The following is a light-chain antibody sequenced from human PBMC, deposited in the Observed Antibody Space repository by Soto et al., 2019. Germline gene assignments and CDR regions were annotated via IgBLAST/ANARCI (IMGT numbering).Light chain of an antibody. CDR1: QTISSW. CDR2: KAS. CDR3: QHYNSYSEE. Sequence: DIQMTQSPSTLSGSVGDRVTITCRASQTISSWLAWYQQKPGKAPKLLIYKASTLKSGVPSWFSGSGSGTEFTLTISSLQPDDFATYYCQHYNSYSEEFGQGTKVELK. J-gene: IGKJ1*01. V-gene: IGKV1-5*03.